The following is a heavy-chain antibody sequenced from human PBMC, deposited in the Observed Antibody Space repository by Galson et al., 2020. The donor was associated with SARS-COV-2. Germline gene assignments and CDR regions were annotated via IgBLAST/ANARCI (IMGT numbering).Heavy chain of an antibody. Sequence: SETLSLTCTVSGGSISSGDYYWSWIRQPPGTGLEWIGYIYYSGRTYYNPSLKSRVTISVDTSKNQFSLKLSSVTAADTAVYYCASQYSSSWYAEYFQHWGQGTLVTVSS. CDR2: IYYSGRT. V-gene: IGHV4-30-4*01. J-gene: IGHJ1*01. CDR3: ASQYSSSWYAEYFQH. CDR1: GGSISSGDYY. D-gene: IGHD6-13*01.